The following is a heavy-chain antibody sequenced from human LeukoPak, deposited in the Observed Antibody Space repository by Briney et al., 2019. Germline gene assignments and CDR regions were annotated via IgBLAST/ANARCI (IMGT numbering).Heavy chain of an antibody. J-gene: IGHJ3*02. V-gene: IGHV4-4*07. CDR1: GGSISSYY. CDR2: IYTSGST. CDR3: ARDLDYPGSYYYDSSGPQGAFDI. Sequence: SETLSLTCTVSGGSISSYYWSWIRQPAGKGLEWIGRIGRIYTSGSTNYNPSLKSRVTISVDTSKNQFSLKLSSVTAADTAVYYCARDLDYPGSYYYDSSGPQGAFDIWGQGTMVTVSS. D-gene: IGHD3-22*01.